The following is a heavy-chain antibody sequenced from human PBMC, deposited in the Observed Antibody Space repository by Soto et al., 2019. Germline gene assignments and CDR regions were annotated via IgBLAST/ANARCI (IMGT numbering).Heavy chain of an antibody. V-gene: IGHV3-33*01. D-gene: IGHD3-9*01. CDR1: GFTFSSYG. CDR3: AREGDRLRYFDWLFYSPKNTHYFDY. CDR2: IWYDGSNK. J-gene: IGHJ4*02. Sequence: PGGSLRLSCAASGFTFSSYGMHWVRQAPGKGLEWVAVIWYDGSNKYYADSVKGRFTISRDNSKNTLYLQMNSLRAEDTAVYYCAREGDRLRYFDWLFYSPKNTHYFDYWGQGTLVTVSS.